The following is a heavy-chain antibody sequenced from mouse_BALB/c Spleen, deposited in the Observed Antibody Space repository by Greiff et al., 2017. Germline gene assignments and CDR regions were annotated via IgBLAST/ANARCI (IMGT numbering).Heavy chain of an antibody. Sequence: VQVVESGPGLVAPSQSLSITCTVSGFSLTSYDISWIRQPPGKGLEWLGVIWTGGGTNYNSAFMSRLSISKDNSKSQVFLKMNSLQTDDTAIYYCVRDRAVVAQSPWFAYWGQGTLVTVSA. V-gene: IGHV2-9-2*01. CDR3: VRDRAVVAQSPWFAY. J-gene: IGHJ3*01. D-gene: IGHD1-1*01. CDR1: GFSLTSYD. CDR2: IWTGGGT.